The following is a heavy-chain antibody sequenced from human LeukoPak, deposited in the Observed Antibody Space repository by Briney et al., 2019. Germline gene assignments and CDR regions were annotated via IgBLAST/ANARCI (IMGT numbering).Heavy chain of an antibody. CDR1: GFTFSNAW. CDR2: ITSKTDGGTT. Sequence: PGGSLRLSCAASGFTFSNAWMSWVRQAPGKGLEWVGRITSKTDGGTTDYVAPVKGRFTISRDDAKNTLYLQMNSLKTDDTAVYYCTTDLRYFDRTGFAFDVWGQGTLVTVSS. J-gene: IGHJ3*01. D-gene: IGHD3-9*01. CDR3: TTDLRYFDRTGFAFDV. V-gene: IGHV3-15*01.